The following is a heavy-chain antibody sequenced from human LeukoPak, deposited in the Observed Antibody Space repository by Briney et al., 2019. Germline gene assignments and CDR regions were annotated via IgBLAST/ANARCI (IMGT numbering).Heavy chain of an antibody. CDR3: ARSNNGGWGYCDY. V-gene: IGHV3-21*01. CDR2: ISPSSNYI. J-gene: IGHJ4*02. CDR1: GLTFSSYS. D-gene: IGHD3-16*01. Sequence: GGSLRLSCAASGLTFSSYSMNWVPPAPGKGLVWFSSISPSSNYIYYADSVNGRFTISRDNAKTSLYLQMNSLRAEDTAVYYCARSNNGGWGYCDYWGQGSLVTVSS.